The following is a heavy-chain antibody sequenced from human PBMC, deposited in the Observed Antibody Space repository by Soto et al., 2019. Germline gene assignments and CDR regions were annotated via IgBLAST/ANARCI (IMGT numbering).Heavy chain of an antibody. CDR1: GFTFSSYA. J-gene: IGHJ4*02. V-gene: IGHV3-23*01. CDR2: ISGSGGST. Sequence: EVQLLESGGGLVQPGGSLRLSCAASGFTFSSYAMSWVRQAPGKGLEWVSGISGSGGSTYYADSVKGQFTISRDNSKNTLYLKMNSLRAEDTAVYYCAKDSTAYSSSYDFDYWGQGTLVTVSS. D-gene: IGHD6-6*01. CDR3: AKDSTAYSSSYDFDY.